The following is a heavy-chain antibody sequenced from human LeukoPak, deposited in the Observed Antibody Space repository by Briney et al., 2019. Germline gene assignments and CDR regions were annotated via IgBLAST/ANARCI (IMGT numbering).Heavy chain of an antibody. CDR1: GGSFSGYY. Sequence: PSETLSLTCAVYGGSFSGYYWSWIRQPPGKGLEWIGEINHSGSTNYNPSLKSRVTISVDTSKNQFSLKLSSVTAADTAVYYCARGGLGYYYDSSGRTQDYWGQGTLVTVSS. CDR3: ARGGLGYYYDSSGRTQDY. V-gene: IGHV4-34*01. CDR2: INHSGST. D-gene: IGHD3-22*01. J-gene: IGHJ4*02.